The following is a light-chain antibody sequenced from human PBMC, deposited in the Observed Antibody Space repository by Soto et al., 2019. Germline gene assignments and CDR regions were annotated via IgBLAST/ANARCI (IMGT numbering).Light chain of an antibody. V-gene: IGLV2-23*02. CDR2: EVS. CDR3: CSYAGTSTHTV. J-gene: IGLJ7*01. CDR1: SSDVGSYKL. Sequence: QSVLTQPASVSGSPGQSITISCTGTSSDVGSYKLVSWYQQHPGKALKLMISEVSKRPSGISDRFSGSKSGSTASLTISGLQAEDDADYYCCSYAGTSTHTVFGGGTQLTVL.